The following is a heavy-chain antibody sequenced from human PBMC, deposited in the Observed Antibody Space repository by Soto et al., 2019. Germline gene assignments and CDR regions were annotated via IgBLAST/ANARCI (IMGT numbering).Heavy chain of an antibody. CDR1: GYTFMNYG. V-gene: IGHV1-18*01. J-gene: IGHJ3*02. Sequence: QAQLVQSGAEVRKPGASVNVSCRISGYTFMNYGVSWVRQAPGQGLVWMGWINTHNGQTNVAQNLQGRVTLSSEASARKVYMELMSLRSDDTAMYFCVRDVIWSATLIWGVVARSFDIWGQGTPVTVSS. D-gene: IGHD3-3*01. CDR2: INTHNGQT. CDR3: VRDVIWSATLIWGVVARSFDI.